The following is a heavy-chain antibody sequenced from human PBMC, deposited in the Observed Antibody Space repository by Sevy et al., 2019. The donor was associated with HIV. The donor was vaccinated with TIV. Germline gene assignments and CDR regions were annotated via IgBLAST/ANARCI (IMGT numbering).Heavy chain of an antibody. CDR2: ISSSGSTI. J-gene: IGHJ3*02. Sequence: GGSLRLSCAASGFTFSDYYMSWIRQAPGKGLEWVSYISSSGSTIYYADSVKGRFTISRDNAKNSLYLQMNSLRAEDTAVYYCARDQIPDPLYSGSYSDAFDIWGQGTMVTV. CDR3: ARDQIPDPLYSGSYSDAFDI. D-gene: IGHD1-26*01. CDR1: GFTFSDYY. V-gene: IGHV3-11*04.